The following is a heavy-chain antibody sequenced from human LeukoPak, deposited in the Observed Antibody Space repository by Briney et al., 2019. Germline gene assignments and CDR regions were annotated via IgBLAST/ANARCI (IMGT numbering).Heavy chain of an antibody. CDR3: AEATTPFDAFDI. Sequence: SETLSPTCTVSGGSISSYYWSWIRQPPGKGLEWIGYIYYSGSTNYNPSLKSRVTISVDTSKNQFSLKLSSVTAADTAVYYCAEATTPFDAFDIWGQGTMVTVSS. J-gene: IGHJ3*02. CDR1: GGSISSYY. D-gene: IGHD1-14*01. V-gene: IGHV4-59*01. CDR2: IYYSGST.